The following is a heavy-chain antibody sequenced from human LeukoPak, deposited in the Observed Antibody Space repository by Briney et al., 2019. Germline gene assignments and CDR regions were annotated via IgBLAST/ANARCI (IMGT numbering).Heavy chain of an antibody. V-gene: IGHV3-23*01. CDR2: ISGSDGST. D-gene: IGHD4/OR15-4a*01. CDR3: AKHKLGAKAKDY. J-gene: IGHJ4*02. CDR1: GFTFCNLA. Sequence: GGSLRLSCAASGFTFCNLAMSWVRQAPGKGLEWVSAISGSDGSTTYADSVKGRFTISRDNSKNTLYLQMNCLRAEDTAVYYYAKHKLGAKAKDYWGQGTLVTVSS.